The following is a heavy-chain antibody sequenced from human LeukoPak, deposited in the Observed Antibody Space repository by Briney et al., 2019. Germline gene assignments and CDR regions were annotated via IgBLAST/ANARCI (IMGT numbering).Heavy chain of an antibody. D-gene: IGHD6-19*01. CDR3: AREWGRIAVAGGPGY. CDR1: GFIFSNYG. V-gene: IGHV3-33*01. J-gene: IGHJ4*02. Sequence: GGSLILSCEASGFIFSNYGMHWVRQAPGKGLEWLALIWYEGQTKFYADSVKGRFTISRDNSGNTPFLHMTNLRVEDTAVYYCAREWGRIAVAGGPGYWGQGALVSVSS. CDR2: IWYEGQTK.